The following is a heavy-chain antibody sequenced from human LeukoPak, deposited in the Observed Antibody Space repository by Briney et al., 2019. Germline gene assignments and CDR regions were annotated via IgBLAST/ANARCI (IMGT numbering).Heavy chain of an antibody. Sequence: PSETLSLTCTVSGGAISGYYWSWIRQPPGKGLEWIGEINHSGSTNYNPSLKSRVTISVDTSKNQFSLKLSSVTAADTAVYYCARDQAYSSSSSFDYWGQGTLVTVSS. CDR2: INHSGST. CDR3: ARDQAYSSSSSFDY. CDR1: GGAISGYY. D-gene: IGHD6-6*01. V-gene: IGHV4-34*01. J-gene: IGHJ4*02.